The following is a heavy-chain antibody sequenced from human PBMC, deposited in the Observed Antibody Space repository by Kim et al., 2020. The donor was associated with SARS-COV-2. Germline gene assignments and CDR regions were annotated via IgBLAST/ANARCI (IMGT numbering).Heavy chain of an antibody. Sequence: SETLSLTCTVSGGSISSYYWSWIRQPPGKGLEWIGYIYYSGSTNYNPSLKSRVTISVDTSKNQFSLKLSSVTAADTAVYYCARRDRGWNGMDVWGQGTTVTVSS. D-gene: IGHD3-10*01. CDR2: IYYSGST. J-gene: IGHJ6*02. CDR3: ARRDRGWNGMDV. CDR1: GGSISSYY. V-gene: IGHV4-59*01.